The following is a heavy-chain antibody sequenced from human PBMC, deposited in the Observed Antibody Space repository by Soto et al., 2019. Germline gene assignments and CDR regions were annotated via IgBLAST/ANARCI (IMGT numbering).Heavy chain of an antibody. CDR2: IWYDGSNK. J-gene: IGHJ4*02. CDR3: ARGRPRDIVVVPAAMRKDIYYFDY. Sequence: QVQLVESGGRVVQPGRSMRLSCAASGFTFSSYGMHWVRQAPGKGLEWVAVIWYDGSNKYYADSVKGRFTISRDNSKNTLYLQMNSLRAEDTAVYYCARGRPRDIVVVPAAMRKDIYYFDYWGQGTLVTVSS. D-gene: IGHD2-2*01. V-gene: IGHV3-33*01. CDR1: GFTFSSYG.